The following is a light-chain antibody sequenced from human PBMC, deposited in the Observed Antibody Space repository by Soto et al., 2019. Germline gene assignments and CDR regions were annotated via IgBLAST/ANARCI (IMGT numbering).Light chain of an antibody. CDR3: QQYNNWPPSWT. Sequence: IVMTQSPATLSVSPGERATLSCRASQSVSINIDWFQQKPGRPPSLLIYDASTRATGIPARFSSSGSGTEFTLAISSLQSEYFATYFCQQYNNWPPSWTFVQGTKVEI. CDR2: DAS. V-gene: IGKV3-15*01. J-gene: IGKJ1*01. CDR1: QSVSIN.